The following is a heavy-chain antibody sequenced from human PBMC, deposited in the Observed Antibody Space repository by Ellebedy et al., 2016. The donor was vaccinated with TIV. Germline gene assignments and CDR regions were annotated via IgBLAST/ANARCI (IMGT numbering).Heavy chain of an antibody. CDR2: IIPIFGTA. Sequence: SVKVSXKASGGTFSSYAISWVRQAPGQGLEWMGGIIPIFGTANYAQKFQGRVTITADKSTSTAYMELSSLRSEDTAVYYCAAYLSGEIVGAEDEYYFDYWGQGTLVTVSS. V-gene: IGHV1-69*06. D-gene: IGHD1-26*01. CDR1: GGTFSSYA. J-gene: IGHJ4*02. CDR3: AAYLSGEIVGAEDEYYFDY.